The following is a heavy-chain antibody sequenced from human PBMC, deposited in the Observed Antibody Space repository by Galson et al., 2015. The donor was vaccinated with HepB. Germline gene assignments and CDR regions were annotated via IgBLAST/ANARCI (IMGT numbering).Heavy chain of an antibody. CDR1: GGSFGDSF. J-gene: IGHJ4*02. CDR3: ARLHNWNYEVTDF. Sequence: ETLSLTCAVSGGSFGDSFWSWIRQPPGKGLEWIGEINHSGSTKYKPSLKSRVTISIDTSKNQFSLRLSSVTAADTAVYYCARLHNWNYEVTDFWGQGTLVSVSS. CDR2: INHSGST. V-gene: IGHV4-34*01. D-gene: IGHD1-7*01.